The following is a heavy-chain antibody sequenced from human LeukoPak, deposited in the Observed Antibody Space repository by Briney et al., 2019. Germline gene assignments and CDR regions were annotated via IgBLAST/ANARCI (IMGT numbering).Heavy chain of an antibody. Sequence: PSETLSLTCSVSGGSISNDYWSWIRLPPGKGLEWIGYIYYSGSANYNPSLSNRVTISVDTSKNQFSLRLSSVTAADTAVYYCARDRTGNNWFDPWGQGTLVTVPS. D-gene: IGHD1-1*01. CDR3: ARDRTGNNWFDP. J-gene: IGHJ5*01. CDR1: GGSISNDY. CDR2: IYYSGSA. V-gene: IGHV4-59*01.